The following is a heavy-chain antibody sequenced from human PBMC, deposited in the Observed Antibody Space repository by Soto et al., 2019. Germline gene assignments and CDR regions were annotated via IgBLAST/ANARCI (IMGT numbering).Heavy chain of an antibody. Sequence: QPGGPLRLSCSDSGFTFSSYSMNWVRQAPGKGLEWVSYISSSSSSIYYADSVKGRFTISRDNAKNSLYLQMNSLRDEDTAVYYCARDYEYWSGYYKGFDYWGQGTLVTVSS. CDR3: ARDYEYWSGYYKGFDY. CDR2: ISSSSSSI. V-gene: IGHV3-48*02. J-gene: IGHJ4*02. CDR1: GFTFSSYS. D-gene: IGHD3-3*01.